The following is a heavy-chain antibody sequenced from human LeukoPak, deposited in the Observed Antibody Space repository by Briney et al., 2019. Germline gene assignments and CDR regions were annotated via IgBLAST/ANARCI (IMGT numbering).Heavy chain of an antibody. J-gene: IGHJ3*02. CDR2: IYYSGST. CDR3: AREDAQEGTNAFDI. V-gene: IGHV4-61*08. CDR1: GGSFSSSDYY. Sequence: SETLSLTCTVSGGSFSSSDYYWGWIRQPPGKGLEWIGYIYYSGSTDYKPSLKSRVTISVDTSKNQFSLKVRSVTAADTAVYYCAREDAQEGTNAFDIWGQGTMVTVSS. D-gene: IGHD2-2*01.